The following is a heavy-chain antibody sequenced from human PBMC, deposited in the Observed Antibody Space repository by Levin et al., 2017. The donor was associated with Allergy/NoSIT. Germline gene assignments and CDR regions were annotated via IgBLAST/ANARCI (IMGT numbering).Heavy chain of an antibody. D-gene: IGHD2-2*01. Sequence: GESLKISCAVSGFTLSDHYMDWVRQAPGKGLEWVGRTRNKANSYTTEYAASVKGRFTISRDDSKSSLYLEMNNLKADDTALYYCTRGAGPAAAMYSYYYGLDVWGQGTTVTVSS. J-gene: IGHJ6*02. CDR2: TRNKANSYTT. CDR1: GFTLSDHY. V-gene: IGHV3-72*01. CDR3: TRGAGPAAAMYSYYYGLDV.